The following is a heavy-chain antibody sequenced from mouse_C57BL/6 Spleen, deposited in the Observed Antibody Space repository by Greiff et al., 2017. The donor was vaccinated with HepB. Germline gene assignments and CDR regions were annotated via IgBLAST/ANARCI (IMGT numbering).Heavy chain of an antibody. D-gene: IGHD2-5*01. J-gene: IGHJ1*03. CDR1: GFSFNTYA. V-gene: IGHV10-1*01. CDR2: IRSKSNNYAT. Sequence: EVMLVESGGGLVQPKGSLKLSCAASGFSFNTYAMNWVRQAPGKGLEWVARIRSKSNNYATYYADSVKDRFTISRDDSESMLYLQMNNLKTEDTAMYYCVRHSNYGPSYWYFDVWGTGTTVTVSS. CDR3: VRHSNYGPSYWYFDV.